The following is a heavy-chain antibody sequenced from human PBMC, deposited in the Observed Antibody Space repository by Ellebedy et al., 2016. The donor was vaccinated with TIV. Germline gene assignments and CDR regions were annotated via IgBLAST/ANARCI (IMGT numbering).Heavy chain of an antibody. V-gene: IGHV1-8*01. J-gene: IGHJ6*02. Sequence: ASVKVSXXASGCTFTSYDINWVRQATGQGLEWMGWMNPNSGNTGYAQKFQGRVTMTRNTSISTAYMELSSLRSDDTAVYYCARFWRRKQMKQGMDVWGQGTTVTVSS. D-gene: IGHD3-3*01. CDR1: GCTFTSYD. CDR2: MNPNSGNT. CDR3: ARFWRRKQMKQGMDV.